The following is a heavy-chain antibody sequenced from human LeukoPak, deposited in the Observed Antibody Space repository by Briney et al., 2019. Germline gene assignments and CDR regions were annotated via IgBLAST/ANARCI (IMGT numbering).Heavy chain of an antibody. Sequence: GGSLRLSCAASGFTFSDYYMIWIRQAPAKGVEWVSYISSSGSSIYYADSVKGRFTISRGNAKNSLYLQMNSLRAEDTAAYYCARGSGYYGSGRIDYWGQGTLVTVSS. CDR1: GFTFSDYY. D-gene: IGHD3-10*01. J-gene: IGHJ4*02. CDR2: ISSSGSSI. CDR3: ARGSGYYGSGRIDY. V-gene: IGHV3-11*01.